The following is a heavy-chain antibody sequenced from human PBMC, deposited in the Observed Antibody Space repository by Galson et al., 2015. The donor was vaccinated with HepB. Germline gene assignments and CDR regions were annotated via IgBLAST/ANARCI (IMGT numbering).Heavy chain of an antibody. D-gene: IGHD3-22*01. Sequence: CTISGDSVSSNSAAWNWIRQSPSRGLEWLGRTYYRSKWYNDYAVSVKSRITINPDTSKNQFSLQLNSVTPEDTAVYYCARELTSSGYFSYDAFDIWGQGTMVTVSS. CDR1: GDSVSSNSAA. CDR3: ARELTSSGYFSYDAFDI. V-gene: IGHV6-1*01. J-gene: IGHJ3*02. CDR2: TYYRSKWYN.